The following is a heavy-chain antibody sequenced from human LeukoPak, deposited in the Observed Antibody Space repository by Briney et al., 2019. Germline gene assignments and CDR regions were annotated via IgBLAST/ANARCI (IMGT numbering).Heavy chain of an antibody. CDR3: ATMPSGYGSGEGYFDY. D-gene: IGHD3-10*01. V-gene: IGHV4-38-2*02. J-gene: IGHJ4*02. CDR1: GYSISSGYY. Sequence: SETLSLTCTVSGYSISSGYYWGWIRQPPGKGLEWIGSIYHSGSTYYNPSLKSRVTISVDTSKNQFSLKLSSVTAADTDVYYCATMPSGYGSGEGYFDYWGQGTLVTVSS. CDR2: IYHSGST.